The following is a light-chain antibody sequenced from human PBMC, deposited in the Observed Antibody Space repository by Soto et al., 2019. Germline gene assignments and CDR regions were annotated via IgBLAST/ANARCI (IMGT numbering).Light chain of an antibody. CDR3: QSYDTSLSGPVV. CDR1: SSNIGAGCD. V-gene: IGLV1-40*01. CDR2: GNT. J-gene: IGLJ2*01. Sequence: QSVLTQPPSVSGAPGQRVTMSCTGSSSNIGAGCDVHWYQHLPGTAPKLLIYGNTNRPSGVPDRFSGSKSGTSASLAITGLQAEDEADYYRQSYDTSLSGPVVFGGGTKLTVL.